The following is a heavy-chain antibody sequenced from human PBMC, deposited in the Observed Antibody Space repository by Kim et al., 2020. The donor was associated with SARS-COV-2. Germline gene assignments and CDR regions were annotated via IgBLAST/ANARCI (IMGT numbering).Heavy chain of an antibody. J-gene: IGHJ4*02. Sequence: GESLQISCKASGYSFTTYWIGWVRQMPGKGLEWLGIIYPGDSETKYSPSFQGRVTVSADSSISTAYLQWSSLKASDTAMYYCVRRLYCSGGACYWGPFDSWGQGTLVSVSS. CDR2: IYPGDSET. V-gene: IGHV5-51*01. CDR3: VRRLYCSGGACYWGPFDS. D-gene: IGHD2-15*01. CDR1: GYSFTTYW.